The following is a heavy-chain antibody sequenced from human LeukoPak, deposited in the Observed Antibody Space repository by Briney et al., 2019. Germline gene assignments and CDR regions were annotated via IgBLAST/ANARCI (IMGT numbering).Heavy chain of an antibody. CDR2: IFHSGST. CDR3: ARGRFSVATVDY. J-gene: IGHJ4*02. V-gene: IGHV4-38-2*02. D-gene: IGHD5-12*01. CDR1: GFSISSGHY. Sequence: NASGTLSLTCTVSGFSISSGHYWGWPRPPPGTGLEWIGSIFHSGSTSYNPSLQSRVTMSVDTSKNLFSLKPSSVTAADTAVYCCARGRFSVATVDYWGQGTLVTVSS.